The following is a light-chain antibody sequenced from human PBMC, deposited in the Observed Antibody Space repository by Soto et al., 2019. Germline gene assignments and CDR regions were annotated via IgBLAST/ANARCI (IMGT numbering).Light chain of an antibody. V-gene: IGKV1-9*01. J-gene: IGKJ3*01. CDR1: QGISSS. CDR2: VAS. CDR3: QQLNSYPFT. Sequence: DIQLTQSPSFLSASVGDRVTITCRASQGISSSLAWYQQKPGKAPKLLIYVASTLQSGVPSRFSDSGSGTEFTLSISSLQPEDFASYYCQQLNSYPFTFGPGTKVDIK.